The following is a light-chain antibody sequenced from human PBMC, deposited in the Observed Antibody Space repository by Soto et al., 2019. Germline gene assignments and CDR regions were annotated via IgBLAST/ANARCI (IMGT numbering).Light chain of an antibody. CDR1: SSDVGGYNY. J-gene: IGLJ3*02. Sequence: QSVLTQPASVSGSPGQSITISCTGTSSDVGGYNYVSWYQQHPAKAPKLMIYGVSNRPSGISYRFSGSKSGNTASLTISGLQAEDEADYYCSSYTSSNTWVFGGGTKLTVL. CDR3: SSYTSSNTWV. CDR2: GVS. V-gene: IGLV2-14*01.